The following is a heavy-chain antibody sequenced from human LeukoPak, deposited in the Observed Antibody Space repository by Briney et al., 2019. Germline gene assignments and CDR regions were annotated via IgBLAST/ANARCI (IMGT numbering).Heavy chain of an antibody. CDR2: ISCSGRTI. CDR3: ARQGRDGYMTHFDY. D-gene: IGHD5-24*01. J-gene: IGHJ4*02. V-gene: IGHV3-11*01. CDR1: GITFSDYS. Sequence: GGSLRLSCAASGITFSDYSMSWIRQAPGKGLEWVSYISCSGRTIYNADSVKGRFTISRDNAKNSLYLQMNSLRVEDTAVYYCARQGRDGYMTHFDYWGQGTLVTVSS.